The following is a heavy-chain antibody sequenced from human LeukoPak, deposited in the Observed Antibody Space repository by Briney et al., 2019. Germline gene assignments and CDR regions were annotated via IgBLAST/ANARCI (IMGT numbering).Heavy chain of an antibody. V-gene: IGHV4-4*07. J-gene: IGHJ4*02. Sequence: PSETLSLTCTVSGGSISSYYWTWIQQPAGKRLEWLGRITDSGSTTYNPSLESRLLMSVDTSKNQFSLKLTSVTAADTAVYYCARGSGAPTPFPLDYWGQGTLVTVSS. CDR1: GGSISSYY. CDR3: ARGSGAPTPFPLDY. D-gene: IGHD1-26*01. CDR2: ITDSGST.